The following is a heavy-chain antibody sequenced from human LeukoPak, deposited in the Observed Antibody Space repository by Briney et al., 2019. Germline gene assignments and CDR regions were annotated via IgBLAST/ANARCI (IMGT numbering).Heavy chain of an antibody. D-gene: IGHD3-3*01. CDR3: ARVIRITIFGTGAFDI. V-gene: IGHV4-4*07. CDR1: GGSISSYY. CDR2: IYTSGST. Sequence: SETLSLTCTVSGGSISSYYWSWIRQPAGKGLEWIGRIYTSGSTNYNPSLKSRVTMSVDTSKNQFSLKLSSVTAADTAVYYCARVIRITIFGTGAFDIWGQGTMVTVSP. J-gene: IGHJ3*02.